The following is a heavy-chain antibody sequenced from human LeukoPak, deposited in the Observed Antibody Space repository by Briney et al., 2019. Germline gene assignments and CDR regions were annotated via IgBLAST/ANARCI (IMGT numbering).Heavy chain of an antibody. V-gene: IGHV1-18*01. CDR2: ISAYNGNT. D-gene: IGHD1-14*01. Sequence: GASVKVSCKASGYSFSSYGITWVRQAPGQGLEWMGWISAYNGNTNYAHNLQGRVTMTTDTSTSTAYMELRTLTSDDTAVYYCARGYKPPDFDYWGQGTLVTVSS. CDR1: GYSFSSYG. CDR3: ARGYKPPDFDY. J-gene: IGHJ4*02.